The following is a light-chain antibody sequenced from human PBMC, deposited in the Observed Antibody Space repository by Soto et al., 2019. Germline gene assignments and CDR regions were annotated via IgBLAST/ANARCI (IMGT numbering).Light chain of an antibody. V-gene: IGKV2-30*01. CDR3: MQDTHWPGT. CDR1: QSLKYSDENTY. Sequence: DVVMTQSPLSLPVTLGQPASISCRSSQSLKYSDENTYLHWIQQRPGQSPRLLIYKVSNRESGVPDRFSGSGSGTASTLKISRVEDEDVGVYSCMQDTHWPGTFVQGTRLESK. J-gene: IGKJ5*01. CDR2: KVS.